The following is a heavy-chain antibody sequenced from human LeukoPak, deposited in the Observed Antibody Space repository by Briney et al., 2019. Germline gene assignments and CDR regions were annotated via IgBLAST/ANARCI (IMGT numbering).Heavy chain of an antibody. CDR2: IYYSGST. J-gene: IGHJ4*02. Sequence: SETLSLTCTVSGGSISSNYWNWIRQPPGKGLEWIGCIYYSGSTNYNPSLKSRVTISVDTSKNQFSLRLSSVTAADTAVYYCASGSAVAAAGDYWGQGTLVTVSS. CDR3: ASGSAVAAAGDY. D-gene: IGHD6-13*01. V-gene: IGHV4-59*01. CDR1: GGSISSNY.